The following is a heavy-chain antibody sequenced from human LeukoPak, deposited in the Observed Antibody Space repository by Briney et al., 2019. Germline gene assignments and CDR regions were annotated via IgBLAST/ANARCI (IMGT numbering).Heavy chain of an antibody. CDR3: AKVAVAARFLEWLFFFDY. Sequence: PGGSLRLSCAAPGFTFSSYAMSWVRQARGKGLEWVSAISGSGGSKYYTDSVKGRFTISRDNSKNTLYLQMNSLRAEDTAVYYCAKVAVAARFLEWLFFFDYWGQGTLVTVSS. CDR1: GFTFSSYA. CDR2: ISGSGGSK. V-gene: IGHV3-23*01. D-gene: IGHD3-3*01. J-gene: IGHJ4*02.